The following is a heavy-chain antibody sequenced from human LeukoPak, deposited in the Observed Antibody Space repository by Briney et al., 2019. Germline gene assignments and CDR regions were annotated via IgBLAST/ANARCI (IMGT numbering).Heavy chain of an antibody. CDR1: GYTFTSYG. CDR3: ARVYDSSGNWFDP. J-gene: IGHJ5*02. D-gene: IGHD3-22*01. CDR2: INPSGGST. V-gene: IGHV1-46*01. Sequence: ASVKVSCKASGYTFTSYGISWVRQAPGQGLEWMGMINPSGGSTSYAQKFQGRVTMTRDTSTSTVYMELRSLRSDDTAVYYCARVYDSSGNWFDPWGQGTLVTVSS.